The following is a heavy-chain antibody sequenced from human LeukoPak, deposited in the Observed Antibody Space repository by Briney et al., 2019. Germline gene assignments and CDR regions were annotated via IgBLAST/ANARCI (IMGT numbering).Heavy chain of an antibody. J-gene: IGHJ6*02. D-gene: IGHD1-1*01. CDR1: GGSISSSSYY. CDR2: IYYSGST. Sequence: SETLSLTCTVSGGSISSSSYYWGWIRQPPGKGLEWIGSIYYSGSTYYNPSLKSRVTISVDTSKNQFSLKLSSVTAADTAVYYCARSYKQLEPGEYYGMDVWGQGTTVTVSS. CDR3: ARSYKQLEPGEYYGMDV. V-gene: IGHV4-39*01.